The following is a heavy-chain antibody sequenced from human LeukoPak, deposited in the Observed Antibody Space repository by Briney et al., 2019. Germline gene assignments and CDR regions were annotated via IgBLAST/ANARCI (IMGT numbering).Heavy chain of an antibody. CDR3: AKGSTYYYGSSAWFDY. CDR1: GFTFDDYS. J-gene: IGHJ4*02. Sequence: PGRSLRLSCAASGFTFDDYSMHWVRQAPGKGLEWVSGLSWNSGNIGYADSVKGRFTISRDNAKNSLYLHMNSLRAEDMALYYCAKGSTYYYGSSAWFDYWGQGTLVTVSS. V-gene: IGHV3-9*03. CDR2: LSWNSGNI. D-gene: IGHD3-22*01.